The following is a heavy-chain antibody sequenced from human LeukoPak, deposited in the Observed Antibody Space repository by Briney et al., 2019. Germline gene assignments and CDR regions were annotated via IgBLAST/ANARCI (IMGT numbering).Heavy chain of an antibody. CDR3: ARANRPFHSSGWYKDY. D-gene: IGHD6-19*01. CDR2: ISYDGSSK. J-gene: IGHJ4*02. Sequence: GGSLRPSCAASGFTFSSYAMHWVRQAPGKGLEWVTVISYDGSSKYFADSVKGRFTISRDNSKNTLYLQMNSLRAEDTAVYYCARANRPFHSSGWYKDYWGQGTLVTVSS. CDR1: GFTFSSYA. V-gene: IGHV3-30-3*01.